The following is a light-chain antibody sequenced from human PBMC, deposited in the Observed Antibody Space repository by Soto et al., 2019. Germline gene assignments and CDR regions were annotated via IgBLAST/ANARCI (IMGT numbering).Light chain of an antibody. V-gene: IGLV2-23*01. CDR2: EGT. CDR1: SSDVGSYNL. CDR3: CSYAGSSTPCV. Sequence: QSALTQPASVSGSPGQSITISCTGSSSDVGSYNLVSWYQQHPDKAPKLMIYEGTKRPSGVSICFSGSKSGNTASLTISGLQAEDEADYYCCSYAGSSTPCVFGSGTKVTVL. J-gene: IGLJ1*01.